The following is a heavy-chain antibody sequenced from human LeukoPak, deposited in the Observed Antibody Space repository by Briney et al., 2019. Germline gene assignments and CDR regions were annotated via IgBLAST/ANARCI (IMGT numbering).Heavy chain of an antibody. CDR1: GDSISSGNW. CDR2: IYHSGST. V-gene: IGHV4-4*01. D-gene: IGHD3-9*01. Sequence: SGTLSLTCAVSGDSISSGNWWSWVRQPPGKGLEWIGEIYHSGSTNYNPSLKSRVTISVDKSKNQFSLKLSSVTAADTAVYCCARAYYDILTGHSLFDYWGQGTLVTVSS. CDR3: ARAYYDILTGHSLFDY. J-gene: IGHJ4*02.